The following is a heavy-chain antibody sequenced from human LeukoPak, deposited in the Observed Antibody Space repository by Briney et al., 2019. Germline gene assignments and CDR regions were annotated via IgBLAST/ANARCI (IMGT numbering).Heavy chain of an antibody. D-gene: IGHD3-10*01. CDR3: ARDIHVLLWFGDLGY. CDR2: ISVDGGRT. CDR1: GFSFSTYT. Sequence: GGSLRLSCATSGFSFSTYTMSWVRQAPGKGLEWISSISVDGGRTTYADSVQGRFTISRDNSKNTLYLQMNSLRAEDTAVYYCARDIHVLLWFGDLGYWGQGTLVTVSS. J-gene: IGHJ4*02. V-gene: IGHV3-23*01.